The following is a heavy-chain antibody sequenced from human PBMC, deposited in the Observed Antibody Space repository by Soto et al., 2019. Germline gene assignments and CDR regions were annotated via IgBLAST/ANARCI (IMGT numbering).Heavy chain of an antibody. J-gene: IGHJ6*02. D-gene: IGHD1-1*01. CDR3: ARDGEGNWNYYYYGMDV. CDR2: IYTSGST. V-gene: IGHV4-4*07. Sequence: SETLSLTCTVSGGSISSYYWSWIRQPAGKGLEWIGRIYTSGSTNYNPSLKSRVTMSVDTSKNQFSLKLSSVTAADTAVYYCARDGEGNWNYYYYGMDVWGQGTTVTVSS. CDR1: GGSISSYY.